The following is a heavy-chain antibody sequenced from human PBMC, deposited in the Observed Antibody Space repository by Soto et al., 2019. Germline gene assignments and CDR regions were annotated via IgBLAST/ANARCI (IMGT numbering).Heavy chain of an antibody. CDR1: GYTFTSYY. CDR3: AKDKWGYCSSTSCYGVLDY. CDR2: INPSGGST. Sequence: ASVKVSCKASGYTFTSYYMHWVRQAPGQGLEWMGIINPSGGSTSYAQKFQGRVTLTRDTSTSTVYMELSSLRAEDTALYYCAKDKWGYCSSTSCYGVLDYWGQGTLVTVSS. D-gene: IGHD2-2*01. J-gene: IGHJ4*02. V-gene: IGHV1-46*01.